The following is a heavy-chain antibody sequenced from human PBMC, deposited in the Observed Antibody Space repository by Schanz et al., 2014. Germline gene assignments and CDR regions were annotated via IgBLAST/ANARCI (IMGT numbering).Heavy chain of an antibody. Sequence: QVQLVQSGAEVKKPGASMKVSCKASGYTFTSYYMHWVRQAPGQGLEWMGIINPSGGRTTYAQKFRGRVTMTRDTSTSTVYMELSSLRSEDTAVYYCAPSSYLPYFDSWGQGTLVTVSS. V-gene: IGHV1-46*01. CDR1: GYTFTSYY. CDR3: APSSYLPYFDS. D-gene: IGHD5-12*01. J-gene: IGHJ4*02. CDR2: INPSGGRT.